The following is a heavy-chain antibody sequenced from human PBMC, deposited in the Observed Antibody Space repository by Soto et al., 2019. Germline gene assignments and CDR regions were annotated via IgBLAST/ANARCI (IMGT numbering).Heavy chain of an antibody. D-gene: IGHD1-26*01. Sequence: QVQLVQSGAEVKKPGSSVKVSCKASGGTFSSYAISWVRQAPGQGLEWMGGIIPIFGTANYAQKFQGRVTIIAGESTNPPYMELSSLRSEDTAVYYCARTLLNIAAYFGYFELWGRGTLVTVSS. J-gene: IGHJ2*01. V-gene: IGHV1-69*01. CDR1: GGTFSSYA. CDR2: IIPIFGTA. CDR3: ARTLLNIAAYFGYFEL.